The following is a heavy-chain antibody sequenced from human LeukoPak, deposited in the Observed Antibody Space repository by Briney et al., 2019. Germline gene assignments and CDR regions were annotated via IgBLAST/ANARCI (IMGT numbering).Heavy chain of an antibody. J-gene: IGHJ4*02. CDR1: GFTVSNNY. CDR2: IYSGGCT. V-gene: IGHV3-53*01. D-gene: IGHD6-13*01. CDR3: ARESAAGTEDY. Sequence: GGSLRLSCAASGFTVSNNYMSWVRQAPGKGLEWVSVIYSGGCTYYADSVKGRFTISRDHSKNTLFLQMNSLRAEDTAVYYCARESAAGTEDYWGQGTLVTVSS.